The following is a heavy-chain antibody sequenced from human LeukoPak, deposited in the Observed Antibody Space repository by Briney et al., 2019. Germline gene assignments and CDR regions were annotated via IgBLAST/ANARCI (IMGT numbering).Heavy chain of an antibody. Sequence: SETLSLTCAVYGGSFSGYYWSWIRQPPGKGLEWIGEINHSGSTNYNPSLKSRVTISVDTSKNQFSLKLRSVTAADTAVYYCARRGVAGARNRVGPWGQGTLVTVSS. V-gene: IGHV4-34*01. CDR1: GGSFSGYY. CDR3: ARRGVAGARNRVGP. J-gene: IGHJ5*02. CDR2: INHSGST. D-gene: IGHD2-8*01.